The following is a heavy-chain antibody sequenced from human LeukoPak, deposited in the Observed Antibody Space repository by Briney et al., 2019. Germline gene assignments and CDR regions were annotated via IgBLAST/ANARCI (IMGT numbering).Heavy chain of an antibody. J-gene: IGHJ3*02. D-gene: IGHD2/OR15-2a*01. Sequence: GGSLRLSCAASGFTFSSYWMHWVRQAPGKGLVWVSRINGDESSSSYADSVKGRFSISRDNAKNTLYLQMNSLRAEDTAVYYCARGGLNSXRXAFDIWGQGTMVTVS. V-gene: IGHV3-74*01. CDR2: INGDESSS. CDR3: ARGGLNSXRXAFDI. CDR1: GFTFSSYW.